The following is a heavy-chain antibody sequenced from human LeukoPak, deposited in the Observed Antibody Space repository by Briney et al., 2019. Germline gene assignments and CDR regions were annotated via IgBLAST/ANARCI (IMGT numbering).Heavy chain of an antibody. CDR3: AELGITMIGGV. Sequence: KTGGSLRLSCAASGFTFGSHGMNWVRQAPGKGLEWVSGITGSGGNRYYADSVKGRFTISRDNAKNSLYLQMNSLRAEDTAVYYCAELGITMIGGVWGKGTTVTISS. J-gene: IGHJ6*04. D-gene: IGHD3-10*02. CDR1: GFTFGSHG. V-gene: IGHV3-21*01. CDR2: ITGSGGNR.